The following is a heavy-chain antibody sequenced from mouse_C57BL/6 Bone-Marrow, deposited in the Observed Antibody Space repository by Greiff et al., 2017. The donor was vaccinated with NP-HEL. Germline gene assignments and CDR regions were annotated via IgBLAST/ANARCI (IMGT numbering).Heavy chain of an antibody. Sequence: EVKLMESGGGLVKPGGSLKLSCAASGFTFSDYGMHWVRQAPEKGLEWVAYISSGSSTIYYADTVKGRFTISRDNAKNTLFLQMTSLRSEDTAMYYCARWDYGLWYFDVWGTGTTVTVSS. CDR1: GFTFSDYG. D-gene: IGHD1-1*01. J-gene: IGHJ1*03. CDR2: ISSGSSTI. CDR3: ARWDYGLWYFDV. V-gene: IGHV5-17*01.